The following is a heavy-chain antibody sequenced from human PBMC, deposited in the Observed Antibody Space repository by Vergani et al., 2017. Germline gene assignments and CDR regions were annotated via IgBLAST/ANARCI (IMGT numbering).Heavy chain of an antibody. CDR1: GGSIRSYY. CDR3: ARGQAHSAYCGGDCYSWGSWDY. D-gene: IGHD2-21*02. J-gene: IGHJ4*02. CDR2: IYYSGST. V-gene: IGHV4-59*01. Sequence: QVQLQESGPGLVKPSETLSLTCTVSGGSIRSYYWSWIRPPPGKGLEWIGYIYYSGSTNYNPSLRRRVTVSVDTSKNQFSLKLSSVTAADTAVYYCARGQAHSAYCGGDCYSWGSWDYWGQGTLVTVSS.